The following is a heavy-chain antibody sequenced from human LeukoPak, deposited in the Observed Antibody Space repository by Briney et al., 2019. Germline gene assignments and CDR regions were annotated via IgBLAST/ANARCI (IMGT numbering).Heavy chain of an antibody. D-gene: IGHD5-18*01. CDR1: GYTFSVYY. Sequence: ASVKVSFEASGYTFSVYYMHWVRQAPGQGLEWMGWINPNSGATNYAQQFQGRVTMTRDTSISTAYMELSSLRSDDAAVYYCAKDTGNFNLGDYWGQGTLVTVSS. V-gene: IGHV1-2*02. CDR2: INPNSGAT. J-gene: IGHJ4*02. CDR3: AKDTGNFNLGDY.